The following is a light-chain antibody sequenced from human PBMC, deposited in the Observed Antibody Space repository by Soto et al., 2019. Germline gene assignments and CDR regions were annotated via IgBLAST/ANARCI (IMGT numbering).Light chain of an antibody. CDR3: QQYGSSPPT. Sequence: EIVLTQSPGTLSLSPGERATLSCRASQSVSTNYLAWYQRKPGQAPRLLIYGASSRATDSPTRFRGSGSGTDFTLTITRLKAEDFAVYYCQQYGSSPPTFGQGTKVEIK. CDR1: QSVSTNY. CDR2: GAS. J-gene: IGKJ1*01. V-gene: IGKV3-20*01.